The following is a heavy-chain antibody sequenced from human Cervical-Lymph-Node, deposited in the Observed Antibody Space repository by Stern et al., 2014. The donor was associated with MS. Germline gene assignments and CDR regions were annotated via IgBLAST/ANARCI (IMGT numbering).Heavy chain of an antibody. CDR3: ARPAAARYFDY. J-gene: IGHJ4*02. Sequence: VQLVESGGGVVQSGRSLRLSCATSGFTFGRHSMHWVRQAPGQGLEWVAIISYDGSSQHYADSVKGLFTNSRSNSNNTLFLQMNSLGVEDTAIYYCARPAAARYFDYWGQGSQVTVSS. CDR2: ISYDGSSQ. V-gene: IGHV3-30-3*01. D-gene: IGHD6-25*01. CDR1: GFTFGRHS.